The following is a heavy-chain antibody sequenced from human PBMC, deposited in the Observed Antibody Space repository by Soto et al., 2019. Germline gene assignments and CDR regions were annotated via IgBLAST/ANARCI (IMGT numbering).Heavy chain of an antibody. D-gene: IGHD3-22*01. Sequence: GGSLRLSCAASGFTVSSNYMSWVRQAPGKGLEWVSVIYSGGSTYYADSVKGRFTISRDNSKNTLYLQMNSLRAEDTAVYYCSREGTDSSGYYGWFDPCGQGTLVTVSS. V-gene: IGHV3-53*01. CDR3: SREGTDSSGYYGWFDP. CDR1: GFTVSSNY. CDR2: IYSGGST. J-gene: IGHJ5*02.